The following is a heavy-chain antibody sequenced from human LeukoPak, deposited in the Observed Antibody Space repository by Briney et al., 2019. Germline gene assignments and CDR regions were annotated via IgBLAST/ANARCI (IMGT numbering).Heavy chain of an antibody. V-gene: IGHV3-9*01. CDR2: ISWNSSSI. CDR3: AKDYCSSTSCYDWGNWFDP. Sequence: PGGSLRLSCAASGFTFDDYAMHWVRQAPGKGLEWVSGISWNSSSIGYADSVKGRFTISRDNAKNSLYLQMNSLRAEDTALYYCAKDYCSSTSCYDWGNWFDPWGQGTLVTVSS. D-gene: IGHD2-2*01. J-gene: IGHJ5*02. CDR1: GFTFDDYA.